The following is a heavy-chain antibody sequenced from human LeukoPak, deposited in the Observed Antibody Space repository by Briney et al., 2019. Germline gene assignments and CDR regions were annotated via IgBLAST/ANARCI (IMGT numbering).Heavy chain of an antibody. J-gene: IGHJ4*02. CDR1: GGSISSSSYY. V-gene: IGHV4-39*07. CDR3: ARGVDDIVVVPAAVSFDY. D-gene: IGHD2-2*01. CDR2: IYYSGST. Sequence: SETLSLTCTVSGGSISSSSYYWGWIRQPPGEGLEWIGSIYYSGSTYYNPSLKSRVTISVDTSKNQFSLKLSSVTAADTAVYYCARGVDDIVVVPAAVSFDYWGQGTLVTVSS.